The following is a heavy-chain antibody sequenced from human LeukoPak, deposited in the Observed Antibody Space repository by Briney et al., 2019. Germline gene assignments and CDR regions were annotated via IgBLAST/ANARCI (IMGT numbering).Heavy chain of an antibody. CDR2: ILPIFGTT. J-gene: IGHJ5*02. CDR3: ARDRGQFDP. V-gene: IGHV1-69*01. Sequence: SVTVSCKASGGSFSNYVISWVRQPSGQGLEWMGGILPIFGTTDYAQKFQGRVTITVDQSTNTAYMELSSLRFDDTAVYYCARDRGQFDPWGQGTLVTVSS. CDR1: GGSFSNYV. D-gene: IGHD3-10*01.